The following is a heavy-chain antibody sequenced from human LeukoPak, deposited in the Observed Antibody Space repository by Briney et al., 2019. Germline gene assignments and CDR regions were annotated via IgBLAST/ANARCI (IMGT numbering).Heavy chain of an antibody. CDR3: VKGYLSTSSWFDY. CDR2: IRNDGSIK. D-gene: IGHD3-10*01. Sequence: GGSLRLSCSASGFTFSSDGMHWVRPAPGKGLEWVAFIRNDGSIKYHADSVKGRFTISRDNSKNTLSLQMNSLRADDTAFYYCVKGYLSTSSWFDYWGQGTLVIVSS. V-gene: IGHV3-30*02. J-gene: IGHJ4*02. CDR1: GFTFSSDG.